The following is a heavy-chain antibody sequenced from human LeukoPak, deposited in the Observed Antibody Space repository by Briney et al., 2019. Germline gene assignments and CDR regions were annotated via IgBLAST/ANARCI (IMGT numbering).Heavy chain of an antibody. CDR2: VKSKTNGGTI. V-gene: IGHV3-15*01. CDR3: TKFDYAAYEY. CDR1: GFTFSNAW. J-gene: IGHJ4*02. D-gene: IGHD4-17*01. Sequence: GGSLRLSCAASGFTFSNAWMSWVRQAPGKGLEWVGRVKSKTNGGTIDYAAPVKGRFTISRDDSKNTLYLQMNSLKTEDTAVYYCTKFDYAAYEYWGQGALVTVSS.